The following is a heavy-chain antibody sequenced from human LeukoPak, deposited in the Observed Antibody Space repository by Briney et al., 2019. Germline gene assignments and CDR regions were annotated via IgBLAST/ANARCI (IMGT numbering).Heavy chain of an antibody. CDR3: ATTYGSGSYYTDY. CDR2: ITGSGGSA. Sequence: GGSLRLSCAASGFTFSSYAMNWVRQAPGKGLEWVSTITGSGGSAYYAGSVKGRFTISRDNSKNTLYLQMNSLRAEDTAVYYCATTYGSGSYYTDYWGQGTLVTVSS. V-gene: IGHV3-23*01. J-gene: IGHJ4*02. D-gene: IGHD3-10*01. CDR1: GFTFSSYA.